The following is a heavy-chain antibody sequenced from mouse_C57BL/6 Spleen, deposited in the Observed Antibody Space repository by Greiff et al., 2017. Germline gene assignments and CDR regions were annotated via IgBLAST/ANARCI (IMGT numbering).Heavy chain of an antibody. V-gene: IGHV1-7*01. CDR2: INPSSGYT. J-gene: IGHJ2*01. CDR1: GYTFTSYW. CDR3: ARGDWENYYGSSYGY. Sequence: QVQLQQSGAELAKPGASVKLSCKASGYTFTSYWMHWVNQRPGQGLEWIGYINPSSGYTKYNQKFKDKATLTADKSSSTAYMQLSSLTYEDSAVYYCARGDWENYYGSSYGYWGQGTTLTVSS. D-gene: IGHD1-1*01.